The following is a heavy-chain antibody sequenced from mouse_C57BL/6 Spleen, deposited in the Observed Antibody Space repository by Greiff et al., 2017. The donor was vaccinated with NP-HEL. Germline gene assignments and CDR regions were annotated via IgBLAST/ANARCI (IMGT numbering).Heavy chain of an antibody. V-gene: IGHV1-55*01. Sequence: QVQLKQPGAELVKPGASVKMSCKASGYTFTSYWITWVKQRPGQGLEWIGDIYPGSGSTNYNEKFKSKATLTVDTSSSTAYMQLSSLTSEDSAVYYCARKGAITTADYWGQGTTLTVSS. CDR1: GYTFTSYW. J-gene: IGHJ2*01. CDR3: ARKGAITTADY. CDR2: IYPGSGST. D-gene: IGHD1-1*01.